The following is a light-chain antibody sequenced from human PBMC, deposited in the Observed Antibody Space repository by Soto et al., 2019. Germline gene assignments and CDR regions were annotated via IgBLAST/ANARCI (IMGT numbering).Light chain of an antibody. V-gene: IGLV2-14*01. Sequence: QSALTQPASVSGSPGQSITISCTGTSSDIGGYNYVSWYQQHPGKAPKLLIFEVSDRPSGVSDRFSGSRSGNTASLTISGLQAEDEDNYYCSSYTSRSTLVFGGGTKLTVL. CDR2: EVS. CDR1: SSDIGGYNY. CDR3: SSYTSRSTLV. J-gene: IGLJ2*01.